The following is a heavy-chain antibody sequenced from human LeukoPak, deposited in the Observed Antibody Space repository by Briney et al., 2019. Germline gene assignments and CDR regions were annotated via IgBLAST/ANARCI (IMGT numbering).Heavy chain of an antibody. Sequence: PGGSLRLSCAASGFAFSSYGMHWVRQAPGKGLEWVAVISYDGSNKYYADFVKGRFTISRDNAKNSLYLQMNSLRAEDTAVYYCARATYYDFWSAYSWVNWFDPWGQGTLVTVSS. J-gene: IGHJ5*02. V-gene: IGHV3-30*03. CDR1: GFAFSSYG. CDR2: ISYDGSNK. D-gene: IGHD3-3*01. CDR3: ARATYYDFWSAYSWVNWFDP.